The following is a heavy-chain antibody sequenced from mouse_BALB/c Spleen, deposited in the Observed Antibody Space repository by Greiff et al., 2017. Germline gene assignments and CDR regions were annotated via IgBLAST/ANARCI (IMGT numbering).Heavy chain of an antibody. CDR2: ISTYYGDA. J-gene: IGHJ4*01. Sequence: QVQLQQSGAELVRPGVSVKISCKGSGYTFTDYAMHWVKQSHAKSLEWIGVISTYYGDASYNQKFKGKATMTVDKSSSTAYMELARLTSEDSAIYYCARGGSTMVTYYAMDYWGQGTSVTVSS. D-gene: IGHD2-2*01. CDR3: ARGGSTMVTYYAMDY. V-gene: IGHV1S137*01. CDR1: GYTFTDYA.